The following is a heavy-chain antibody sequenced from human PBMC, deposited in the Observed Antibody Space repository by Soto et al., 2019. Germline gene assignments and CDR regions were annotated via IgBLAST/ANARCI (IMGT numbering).Heavy chain of an antibody. D-gene: IGHD3-16*01. J-gene: IGHJ6*02. Sequence: QVQLQESGPGLVKPSQTLSLTCSVSGGAINNRDYYWSWIRQHPGKGLEWIGNIFYSGSTDYNPSLEGRLTISIDTSKNEFSLKLTAVTAADTAVYYCARYRPAFKSFGSGMDVWGQGTTVTVSS. CDR3: ARYRPAFKSFGSGMDV. V-gene: IGHV4-31*03. CDR1: GGAINNRDYY. CDR2: IFYSGST.